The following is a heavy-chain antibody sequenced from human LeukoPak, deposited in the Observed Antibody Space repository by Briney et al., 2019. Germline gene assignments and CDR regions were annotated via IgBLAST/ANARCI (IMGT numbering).Heavy chain of an antibody. CDR2: IRYDGSNK. D-gene: IGHD3-9*01. J-gene: IGHJ6*03. Sequence: QAGGSLRLSCAASGFTFRRYGMHWVRQAPGKGLEWVAFIRYDGSNKYYADSVKGRFTISRDNSKNTLYLQMNSLRAEDTAVYYCAKDGDYDILTKTPYYYYYYMDVWGKGTTVTVSS. CDR3: AKDGDYDILTKTPYYYYYYMDV. V-gene: IGHV3-30*02. CDR1: GFTFRRYG.